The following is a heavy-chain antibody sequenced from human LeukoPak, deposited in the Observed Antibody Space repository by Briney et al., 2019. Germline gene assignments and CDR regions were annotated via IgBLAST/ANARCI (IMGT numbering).Heavy chain of an antibody. CDR3: ARGEDGYNQPFDY. D-gene: IGHD5-24*01. V-gene: IGHV4-39*07. CDR2: IYYSGST. CDR1: GGSISSSSYY. J-gene: IGHJ4*02. Sequence: PSETLSLTCTVSGGSISSSSYYWGWIRQPPGKGLEWIGSIYYSGSTYYNPSLKSRVTISVDTSKNQFSLKLSSVTAADTAVYYCARGEDGYNQPFDYWGQGTLVTVSS.